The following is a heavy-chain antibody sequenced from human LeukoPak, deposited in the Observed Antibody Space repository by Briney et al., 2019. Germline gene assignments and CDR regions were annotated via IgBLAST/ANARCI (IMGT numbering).Heavy chain of an antibody. CDR3: ARVRPGYSSGWYTRGDAFDI. Sequence: PSETLSLTCTVSGGSIGTYYWSWFRQPPGKGLEWIGYIYHSGGTNYNPSLTSRVTISVDTSKNQFSLKLSSVTAADTAVYYCARVRPGYSSGWYTRGDAFDIWGQGTMVAVSS. V-gene: IGHV4-59*01. CDR2: IYHSGGT. D-gene: IGHD6-19*01. CDR1: GGSIGTYY. J-gene: IGHJ3*02.